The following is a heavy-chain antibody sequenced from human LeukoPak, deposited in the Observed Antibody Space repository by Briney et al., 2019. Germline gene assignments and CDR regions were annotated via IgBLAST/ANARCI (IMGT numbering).Heavy chain of an antibody. J-gene: IGHJ4*02. CDR2: IKQDGSEK. V-gene: IGHV3-7*01. CDR3: ASEAYCGGDCPAPFDY. D-gene: IGHD2-21*01. CDR1: GFTFSSYW. Sequence: GGSLRLSCAASGFTFSSYWMSWVRQAPGKGLEWVANIKQDGSEKYYVDSVKGRFTISRDNAKNSLYLQMNSLRAEDTAVYYCASEAYCGGDCPAPFDYWGQGTLVTVSS.